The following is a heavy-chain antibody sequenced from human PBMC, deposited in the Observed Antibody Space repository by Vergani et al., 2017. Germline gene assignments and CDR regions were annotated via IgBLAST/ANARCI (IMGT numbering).Heavy chain of an antibody. CDR2: ISGSGIST. CDR1: GFTFSSYA. J-gene: IGHJ4*02. V-gene: IGHV3-23*01. Sequence: EVQLLESGGGLVQPGGSLRLSCAASGFTFSSYAMTWVRQAPGKGLEWVSTISGSGISTYYADSVKGRFTISRDNSKNTLYLQMNSLRAEDTAVYYCAKSQRRVLSGYAYYFDYWGQGTLVTVSS. D-gene: IGHD3-3*01. CDR3: AKSQRRVLSGYAYYFDY.